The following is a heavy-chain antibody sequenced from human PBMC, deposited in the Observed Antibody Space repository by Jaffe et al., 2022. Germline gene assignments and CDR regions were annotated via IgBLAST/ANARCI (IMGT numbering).Heavy chain of an antibody. CDR3: ARTPIYYYGSGSYPYDY. Sequence: QLQLQESGPGLVKPSETLSLTCTVSGGSISSSSYYWGWIRQPPGKGLEWIGSIYYSGSTYYNPSLKSRVTISVDTSKNQFSLKLSSVTAADTAVYYCARTPIYYYGSGSYPYDYWGQGTLVTVSS. V-gene: IGHV4-39*01. CDR2: IYYSGST. CDR1: GGSISSSSYY. J-gene: IGHJ4*02. D-gene: IGHD3-10*01.